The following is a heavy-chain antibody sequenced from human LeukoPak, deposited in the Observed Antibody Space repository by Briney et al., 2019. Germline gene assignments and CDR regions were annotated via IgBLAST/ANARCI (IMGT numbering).Heavy chain of an antibody. CDR1: GGSISSSSYY. CDR3: ARGPSWVGATPDAFDI. J-gene: IGHJ3*02. V-gene: IGHV4-39*07. CDR2: IYYSGST. Sequence: SETLSLTCTVSGGSISSSSYYWGWIRQPPGKGLEWIGSIYYSGSTYYNPSLKSRVTISVDTSKNQFSLKLSSVTAADTAVYYCARGPSWVGATPDAFDIWGQGTMVTVSS. D-gene: IGHD1-26*01.